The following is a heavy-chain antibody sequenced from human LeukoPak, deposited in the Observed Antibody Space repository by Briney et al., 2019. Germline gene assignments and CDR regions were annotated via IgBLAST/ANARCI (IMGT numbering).Heavy chain of an antibody. D-gene: IGHD2-21*02. CDR2: ISSSGSTV. CDR1: GFTFSDYY. Sequence: PGGSLKLSCAASGFTFSDYYMSWIRQAPGKGLEWVSYISSSGSTVYYADSVKGRFTISRDNAKNSLYLQMNSLRAEDTAVYYCTRDRHIVVVTASDYWGQGTLVTVSS. CDR3: TRDRHIVVVTASDY. J-gene: IGHJ4*02. V-gene: IGHV3-11*04.